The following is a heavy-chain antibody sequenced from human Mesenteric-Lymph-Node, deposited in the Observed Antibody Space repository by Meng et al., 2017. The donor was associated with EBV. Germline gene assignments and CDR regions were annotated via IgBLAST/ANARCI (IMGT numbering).Heavy chain of an antibody. D-gene: IGHD2-15*01. J-gene: IGHJ2*01. V-gene: IGHV4-30-4*01. CDR2: IYYSGSP. Sequence: QGPLQESGPGRVKPSQTLSLTCTVSGVSISSGDYYWSWVRQPPGKGLEWIGYIYYSGSPYSDPSLKSRLTISVDTSKNQFSLKLNSVTAADTAVYYCARGSWSDPVGLDLWGRGTLVTVSS. CDR3: ARGSWSDPVGLDL. CDR1: GVSISSGDYY.